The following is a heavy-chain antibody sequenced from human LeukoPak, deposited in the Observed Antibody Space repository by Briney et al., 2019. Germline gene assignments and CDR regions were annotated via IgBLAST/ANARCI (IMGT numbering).Heavy chain of an antibody. CDR2: INPNSGGT. J-gene: IGHJ6*02. CDR3: ARATGGSGLFDYYYYGMDV. CDR1: GYTFTGYY. V-gene: IGHV1-2*02. Sequence: GASVKVSCKASGYTFTGYYMHWVRQAPGQGLEWMGWINPNSGGTNYAQKLQGRVTMTTDTSTSTAYMELRSLRSDDTAVYYCARATGGSGLFDYYYYGMDVWGQGTTVTVSS. D-gene: IGHD3-10*01.